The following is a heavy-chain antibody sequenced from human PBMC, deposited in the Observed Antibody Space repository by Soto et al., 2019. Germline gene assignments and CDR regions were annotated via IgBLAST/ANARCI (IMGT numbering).Heavy chain of an antibody. J-gene: IGHJ4*02. D-gene: IGHD2-2*01. CDR1: GFSFRNYG. CDR2: ILYDGSNK. Sequence: QVQLVESGGGVVQPGRSLRLSCAASGFSFRNYGMHWVRQAPGKGLEWVAVILYDGSNKYNADSVKGRFTISRDNSKNTVFLQMNSLRAEDTALYYCATGRYCSSAACLAAEWGQGTLITVSS. V-gene: IGHV3-30*03. CDR3: ATGRYCSSAACLAAE.